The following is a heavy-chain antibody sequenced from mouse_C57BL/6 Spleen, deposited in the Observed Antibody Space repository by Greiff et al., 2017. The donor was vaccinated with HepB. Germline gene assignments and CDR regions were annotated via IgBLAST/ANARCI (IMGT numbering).Heavy chain of an antibody. V-gene: IGHV1-64*01. CDR3: ARPLHYYGSDY. CDR2: IHPNSGST. CDR1: GYTFTSYW. J-gene: IGHJ2*01. D-gene: IGHD1-1*01. Sequence: QVLLQQPGAELVKPGASVKLSCKASGYTFTSYWMHWVKQRPGQGLEWIGMIHPNSGSTNYNEKFKSKATLTVDKSSSTAYMQLSSLTSEDSAVYYCARPLHYYGSDYWGQGTTLTVSS.